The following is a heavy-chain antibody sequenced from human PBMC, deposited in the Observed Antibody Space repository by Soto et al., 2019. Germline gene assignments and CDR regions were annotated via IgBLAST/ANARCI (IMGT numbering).Heavy chain of an antibody. CDR2: INHSGST. Sequence: ETLSLTCAVYGGSFSDYYWSWIRQPPGKGLEWTGEINHSGSTNYNPSLKSRVTISVDTSKNQFSLKLSSVTAADTAVYYCARAQVSTATARGYSYYMDVWGKGTTVTVSS. D-gene: IGHD6-13*01. CDR1: GGSFSDYY. CDR3: ARAQVSTATARGYSYYMDV. V-gene: IGHV4-34*01. J-gene: IGHJ6*03.